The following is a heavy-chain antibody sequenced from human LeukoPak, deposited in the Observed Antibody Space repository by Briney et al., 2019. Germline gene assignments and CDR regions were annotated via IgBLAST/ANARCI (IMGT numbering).Heavy chain of an antibody. D-gene: IGHD3-10*01. CDR2: ISYDGSNK. Sequence: GGSLRLSCAASGFTFRSYAMHWVRQAPGKGLEWVAVISYDGSNKYYADSVKGRFTISRDNSKNTLYLQMNSLRAEDTAVYHCARASIMVRGVSYAYWGQGTLVTVSS. J-gene: IGHJ4*02. CDR3: ARASIMVRGVSYAY. CDR1: GFTFRSYA. V-gene: IGHV3-30-3*01.